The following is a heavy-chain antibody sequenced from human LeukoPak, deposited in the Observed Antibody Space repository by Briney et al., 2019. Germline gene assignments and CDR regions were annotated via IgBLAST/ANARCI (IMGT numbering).Heavy chain of an antibody. CDR1: GFTFDDYA. CDR3: ALQPGRIAAPFDY. CDR2: ISWNSGSI. D-gene: IGHD6-25*01. Sequence: GGSLRLSCAASGFTFDDYAMHWVRQAPGKGLEWVSGISWNSGSIGYADSVKGRFTISRDNAKNSLYLQMNSLRAEDTALYYCALQPGRIAAPFDYWGQGTLVTVSS. J-gene: IGHJ4*02. V-gene: IGHV3-9*01.